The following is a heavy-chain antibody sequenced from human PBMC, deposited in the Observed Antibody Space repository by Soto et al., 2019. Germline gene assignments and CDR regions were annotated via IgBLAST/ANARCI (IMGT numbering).Heavy chain of an antibody. CDR2: IYYSGST. D-gene: IGHD6-19*01. CDR1: GGSVSSGSYY. Sequence: QVQLQESGPGLVKPSGTLSLTCTVSGGSVSSGSYYWSWIRQPPGKGLEWIGYIYYSGSTNYNPSLKGRVTISVDPSKNQFARNLSSVTAADTALYNCARDWGESSGAPFFGYWGQGTLVTVAA. J-gene: IGHJ4*02. V-gene: IGHV4-61*01. CDR3: ARDWGESSGAPFFGY.